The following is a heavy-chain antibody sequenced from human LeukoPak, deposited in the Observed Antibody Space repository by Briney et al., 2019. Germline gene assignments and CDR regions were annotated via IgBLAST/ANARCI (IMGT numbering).Heavy chain of an antibody. CDR2: TKQDGSEK. D-gene: IGHD1-7*01. V-gene: IGHV3-7*01. CDR3: VGWGISGITNH. J-gene: IGHJ4*02. CDR1: ELTSSTSW. Sequence: PGGSLRLSCAASELTSSTSWMSWVRQAPGKGLEWVAQTKQDGSEKYYVDSVKGRFTTSRDKNSLFLQMNSVRAEDTAVYYCVGWGISGITNHWGQGTLVPVSS.